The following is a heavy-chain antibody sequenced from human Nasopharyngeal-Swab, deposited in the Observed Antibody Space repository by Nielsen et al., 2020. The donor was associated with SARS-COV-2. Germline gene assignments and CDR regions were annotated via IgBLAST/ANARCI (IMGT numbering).Heavy chain of an antibody. D-gene: IGHD2-8*01. CDR2: FDPEDGET. Sequence: ASVKVSCKVSGYTLTELSMHWVRQAPGKGLEWMGGFDPEDGETIYAQKFQGRVTMTRDTSISTAYMELSSLRSEDTAVYYCARGQGVGGLKTRNYYGMDVWGQGTTVTVSS. CDR3: ARGQGVGGLKTRNYYGMDV. V-gene: IGHV1-24*01. CDR1: GYTLTELS. J-gene: IGHJ6*02.